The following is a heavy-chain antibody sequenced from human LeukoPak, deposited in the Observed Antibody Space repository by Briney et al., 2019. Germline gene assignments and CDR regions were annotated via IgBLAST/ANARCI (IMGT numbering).Heavy chain of an antibody. CDR2: IKSKTDGGTT. V-gene: IGHV3-15*01. Sequence: PGGALRLSCAAYGFTFSNAWMSWVRQAPGKGLEWVGRIKSKTDGGTTDYAAPVKGRFTISRDDSKNTLYLQMNSLKTEDTAVYYCTTKGSVQLERRGFGAFDIWGQGTMVTVSS. CDR1: GFTFSNAW. J-gene: IGHJ3*02. D-gene: IGHD1-1*01. CDR3: TTKGSVQLERRGFGAFDI.